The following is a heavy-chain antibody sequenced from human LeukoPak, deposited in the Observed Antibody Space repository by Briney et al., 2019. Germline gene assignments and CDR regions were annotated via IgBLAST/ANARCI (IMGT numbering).Heavy chain of an antibody. D-gene: IGHD5-18*01. V-gene: IGHV1-2*02. CDR1: GYTFTGYY. CDR2: INPNSGGT. CDR3: ARDTAMVPGAFDI. J-gene: IGHJ3*02. Sequence: ASVKVSCKASGYTFTGYYMHWVRQAPGQGLEWMGWINPNSGGTNYAQKFQGRVTMTRDTSISTAYMELSRLRSDDTAVYYCARDTAMVPGAFDIWGQGTMVTVSS.